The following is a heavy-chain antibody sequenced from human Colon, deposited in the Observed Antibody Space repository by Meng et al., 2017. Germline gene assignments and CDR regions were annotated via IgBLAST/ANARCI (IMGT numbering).Heavy chain of an antibody. CDR1: GYSISSGYY. J-gene: IGHJ5*02. D-gene: IGHD4-17*01. CDR3: ARGMTTVTLGGTFDP. Sequence: SETLSLTCTVSGYSISSGYYWGWIRQPPGKGLEWIGSIYHSGSTYYNPSLKSRVTISVDTSKNQFSLKLSSVTAADTAVYYCARGMTTVTLGGTFDPWGRGTLVTVSS. V-gene: IGHV4-38-2*02. CDR2: IYHSGST.